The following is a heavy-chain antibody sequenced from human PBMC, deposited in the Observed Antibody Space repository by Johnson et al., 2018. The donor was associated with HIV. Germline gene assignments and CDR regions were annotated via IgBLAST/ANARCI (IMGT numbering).Heavy chain of an antibody. CDR2: IYSGGST. J-gene: IGHJ3*02. CDR1: GFTVSRNY. V-gene: IGHV3-53*01. D-gene: IGHD3-22*01. Sequence: VQLVESGGGLIQPGGSLRLSCAASGFTVSRNYMSWVRQAPGKGLEWVSVIYSGGSTYYADSVKGRFTISRDNSKNTLYLQMNSLRAEDTAVYYCARDPARSTMIEDAFDIWGQGTMVTVSS. CDR3: ARDPARSTMIEDAFDI.